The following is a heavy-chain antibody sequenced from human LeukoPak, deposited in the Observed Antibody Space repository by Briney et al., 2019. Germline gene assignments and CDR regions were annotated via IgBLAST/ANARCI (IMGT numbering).Heavy chain of an antibody. V-gene: IGHV3-74*01. CDR2: INSDGSST. CDR3: TRATTTADWYFDL. D-gene: IGHD1-1*01. CDR1: GFTFSNYW. Sequence: GGSLRLSCAVSGFTFSNYWMYWVRQAPGQRLVWVARINSDGSSTTSADSVEGRFTISRDNTKSMLHLQMHSLRVDDSAVYFCTRATTTADWYFDLWGRGTLVTVSS. J-gene: IGHJ2*01.